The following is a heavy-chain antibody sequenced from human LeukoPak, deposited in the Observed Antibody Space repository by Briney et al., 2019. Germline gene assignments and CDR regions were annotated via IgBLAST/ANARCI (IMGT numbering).Heavy chain of an antibody. CDR3: AKDSRVLTTGGAGNWFDP. CDR1: GFIFSDYA. V-gene: IGHV3-30-3*01. J-gene: IGHJ5*02. Sequence: GGSLRLSCTASGFIFSDYAMHWVRQAPGKGLEWVAVIAFDGSNKYSADSVKGRFTISRDNSMNTLYLQMNSLRPEDTAVYYCAKDSRVLTTGGAGNWFDPWGQGTLVTVSS. D-gene: IGHD1/OR15-1a*01. CDR2: IAFDGSNK.